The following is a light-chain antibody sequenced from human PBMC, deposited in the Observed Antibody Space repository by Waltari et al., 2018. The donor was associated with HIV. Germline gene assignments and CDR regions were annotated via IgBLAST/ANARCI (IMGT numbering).Light chain of an antibody. CDR2: VHN. Sequence: QSVLTQPPSASGAPGQRVTIPCSGSPSNIGRFTVQWYQQLPETAPKLLIHVHNYRPSGVPDRFSGSKSGTSASLAISGLQSEDEADYYCAVWDGSLSAYVFGPGTTVTV. CDR3: AVWDGSLSAYV. V-gene: IGLV1-44*01. CDR1: PSNIGRFT. J-gene: IGLJ1*01.